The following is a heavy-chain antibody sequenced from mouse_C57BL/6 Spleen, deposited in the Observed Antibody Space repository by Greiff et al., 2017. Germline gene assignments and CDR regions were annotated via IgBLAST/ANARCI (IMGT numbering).Heavy chain of an antibody. CDR2: IDPSDSYT. D-gene: IGHD1-1*01. J-gene: IGHJ2*01. V-gene: IGHV1-59*01. CDR1: GYTFTSYW. Sequence: QVQLQQPGAELVRPGTSVKLSCKASGYTFTSYWMHWVKQRPGQGLEWIGVIDPSDSYTNYNQKFKGKATLTVDTPSSTAYMQLSSLTSEDSAVYYCARGGGRSEVFITTVYYFDYWGQGTTLTVSS. CDR3: ARGGGRSEVFITTVYYFDY.